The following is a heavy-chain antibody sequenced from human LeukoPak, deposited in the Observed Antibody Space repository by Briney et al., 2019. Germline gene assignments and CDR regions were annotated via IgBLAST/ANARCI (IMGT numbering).Heavy chain of an antibody. CDR3: ARREIVATIDS. D-gene: IGHD5-12*01. J-gene: IGHJ4*02. CDR1: GASIRSSSYY. Sequence: SETLSLTCTVSGASIRSSSYYWAWVRQPPGRGLEWIGSILYSGTTFYNPSLKSRVAISVDTFKNQFSLNLRSVIAADTAVYYCARREIVATIDSWGQGTLVTVSS. V-gene: IGHV4-39*01. CDR2: ILYSGTT.